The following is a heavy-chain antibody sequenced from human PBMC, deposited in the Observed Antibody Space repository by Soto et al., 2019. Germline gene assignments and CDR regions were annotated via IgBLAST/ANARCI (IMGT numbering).Heavy chain of an antibody. CDR1: GYTFTSYG. Sequence: ASVKVSCKASGYTFTSYGISWVRQAPGQGLEWMGWISAYNGNTNYAQKLQGRVTMTTDTSTSTAYMELRSLRSDDTAVYYCARSFLHTYVPTFGYSSEWKDAFDIWGEGTKVTVAS. D-gene: IGHD6-19*01. CDR2: ISAYNGNT. J-gene: IGHJ3*02. V-gene: IGHV1-18*01. CDR3: ARSFLHTYVPTFGYSSEWKDAFDI.